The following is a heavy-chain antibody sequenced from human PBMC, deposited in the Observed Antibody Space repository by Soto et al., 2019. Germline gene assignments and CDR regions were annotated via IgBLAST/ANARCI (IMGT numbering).Heavy chain of an antibody. Sequence: ASVKVSCKASGGTFSSYAISWVRQAPGQGLEWMGGIIPIFGTANYAQKFQGRVTITADESTSTAYMELSSLRSEDTAVYYCASPSLWWSGYYPRVMYGMDVWGQGTTVTVSS. J-gene: IGHJ6*02. CDR2: IIPIFGTA. D-gene: IGHD3-3*01. CDR3: ASPSLWWSGYYPRVMYGMDV. CDR1: GGTFSSYA. V-gene: IGHV1-69*13.